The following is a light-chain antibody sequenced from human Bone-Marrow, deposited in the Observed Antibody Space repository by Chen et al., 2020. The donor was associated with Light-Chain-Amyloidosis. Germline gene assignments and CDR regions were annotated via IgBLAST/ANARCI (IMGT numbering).Light chain of an antibody. CDR2: DDS. V-gene: IGLV3-21*02. CDR3: QVWDRGSDRPV. CDR1: NIGSTS. J-gene: IGLJ3*02. Sequence: SYVLTQPSSVSVAPGQTATIACGGNNIGSTSVHWYQQTPGQAPLLVVYDDSDRPSGIPERLCGCNSGNTATLTISRVEAGDEADYYCQVWDRGSDRPVFGGGTKLTVL.